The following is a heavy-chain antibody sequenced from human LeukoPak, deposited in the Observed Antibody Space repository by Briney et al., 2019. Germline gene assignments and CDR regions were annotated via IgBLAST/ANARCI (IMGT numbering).Heavy chain of an antibody. Sequence: ASVKVSCKASGYTFTSFDINWVRQATGQGLEWMGWMNPNSGHTGYAQKFQDRVTMTRSTSISTAYMELSSLRSEDTAVYYCARRTVWGYYFDYWGQGTLVTVSS. CDR2: MNPNSGHT. J-gene: IGHJ4*02. V-gene: IGHV1-8*01. CDR1: GYTFTSFD. D-gene: IGHD3-16*01. CDR3: ARRTVWGYYFDY.